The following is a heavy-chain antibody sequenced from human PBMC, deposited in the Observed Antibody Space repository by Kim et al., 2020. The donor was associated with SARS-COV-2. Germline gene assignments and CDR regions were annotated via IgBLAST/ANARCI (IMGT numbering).Heavy chain of an antibody. V-gene: IGHV1-69*13. CDR2: IIPIFGTA. Sequence: SVKVSCKASGGTFSSYAISWVRQAPGQGLEWMGGIIPIFGTANYAQKFQGRVTITADESTSTAYMELSSLRSEDTAVYYCARGEMATMLYFDYWGQGTLVTVSS. D-gene: IGHD3-16*01. CDR1: GGTFSSYA. J-gene: IGHJ4*02. CDR3: ARGEMATMLYFDY.